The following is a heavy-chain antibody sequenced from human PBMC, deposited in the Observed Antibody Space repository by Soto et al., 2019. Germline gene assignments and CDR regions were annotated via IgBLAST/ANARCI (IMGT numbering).Heavy chain of an antibody. J-gene: IGHJ6*03. CDR3: ARWGFFCSSTSCYFARSYYYYMDV. D-gene: IGHD2-2*01. Sequence: GGSLRLSCAASGFTFSDYYMSWIRQAPGKGLEWVSYISSSGSTIYYADSVKGRFTISRDNAKNSLYLKMNSLRAEDTAVYYCARWGFFCSSTSCYFARSYYYYMDVWGKGTTVTVSS. V-gene: IGHV3-11*01. CDR1: GFTFSDYY. CDR2: ISSSGSTI.